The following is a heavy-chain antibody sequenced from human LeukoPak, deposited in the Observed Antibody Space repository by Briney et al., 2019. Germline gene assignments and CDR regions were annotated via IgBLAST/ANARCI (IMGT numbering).Heavy chain of an antibody. V-gene: IGHV1-18*01. D-gene: IGHD6-13*01. J-gene: IGHJ4*02. CDR3: ARDQNPYSSSWYGY. CDR1: GYTFTSYG. Sequence: ASVKVSCKASGYTFTSYGFSWVRQAPGQGLEWMGWISTFNGNRHYAQKLQDRVTMTTDTSTSTAYMELRSLRSDDTAVYYCARDQNPYSSSWYGYWGQGTLVTVSS. CDR2: ISTFNGNR.